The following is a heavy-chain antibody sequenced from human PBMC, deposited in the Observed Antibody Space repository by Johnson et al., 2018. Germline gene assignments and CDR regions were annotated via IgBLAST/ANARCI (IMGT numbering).Heavy chain of an antibody. J-gene: IGHJ1*01. Sequence: QVQLVESGGGVVQPGRSLRLSCAASGFTFSSYAMNWVRQAPGKGLEWVAVISYDGSNKYYADSVKGRFTISRDNSKNTLYLQMNSLRAEDTAVYYCAKDYEQYLQHWGQGTLVTVSS. CDR3: AKDYEQYLQH. V-gene: IGHV3-30*04. CDR1: GFTFSSYA. CDR2: ISYDGSNK. D-gene: IGHD3-16*01.